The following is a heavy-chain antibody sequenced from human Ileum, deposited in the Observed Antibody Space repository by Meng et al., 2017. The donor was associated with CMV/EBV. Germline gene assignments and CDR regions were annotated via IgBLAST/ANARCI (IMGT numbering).Heavy chain of an antibody. V-gene: IGHV1-69*05. CDR1: GGTFSSYA. D-gene: IGHD4-17*01. CDR2: IIPIFGAA. Sequence: KASGGTFSSYASSWVRQAPGQGLEWMGGIIPIFGAANYAQKFQGRVTITTDESTSTAYMELSSLRSEDTAVYYCARSRLRLYNWFDPWGQGTLVTVSS. CDR3: ARSRLRLYNWFDP. J-gene: IGHJ5*02.